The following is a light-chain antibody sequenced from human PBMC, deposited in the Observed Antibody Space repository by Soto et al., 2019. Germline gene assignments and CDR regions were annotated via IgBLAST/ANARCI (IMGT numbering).Light chain of an antibody. CDR3: QQYGSSAT. CDR2: GAS. Sequence: EIVLTQSPGTLSLSPGERATLSCRASQSVSSSSLAWYQQKPGQAPRLLIYGASSRATGIPDRFSGSGSGTDFTLTISRLEPEDFAVYYCQQYGSSATFGQGTKEEIK. V-gene: IGKV3-20*01. J-gene: IGKJ1*01. CDR1: QSVSSSS.